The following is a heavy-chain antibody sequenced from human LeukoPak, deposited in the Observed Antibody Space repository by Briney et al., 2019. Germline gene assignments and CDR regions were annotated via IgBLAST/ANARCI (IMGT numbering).Heavy chain of an antibody. D-gene: IGHD3-22*01. Sequence: GGSLRLSCAASGFTVSSNYMSWVRQAPGKGLEWVSVIYSGGSTYYADSVKGRFTISRDNSKNTLYLQMNSLRAEDTAVYYCASFLRSYYYDSSGGSYWGQGTLVTVSS. V-gene: IGHV3-66*01. CDR3: ASFLRSYYYDSSGGSY. CDR2: IYSGGST. J-gene: IGHJ4*02. CDR1: GFTVSSNY.